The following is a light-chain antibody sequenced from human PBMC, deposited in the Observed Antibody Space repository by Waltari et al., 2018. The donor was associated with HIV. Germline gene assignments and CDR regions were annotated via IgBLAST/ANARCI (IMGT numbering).Light chain of an antibody. J-gene: IGLJ2*01. V-gene: IGLV2-14*01. CDR3: SSYTSTTTRV. CDR1: SGAVGGYNY. Sequence: QSALTQPASVSGSPGQSITISCTGTSGAVGGYNYVSWYQQHPGKAPKLMFYEVNNRPSGVSNRCSGSKSGNTASLTISGLQTEDEADYYCSSYTSTTTRVFGGGTKLTVL. CDR2: EVN.